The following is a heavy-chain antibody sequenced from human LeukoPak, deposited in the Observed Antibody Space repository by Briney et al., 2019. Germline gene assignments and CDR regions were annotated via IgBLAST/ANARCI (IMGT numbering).Heavy chain of an antibody. V-gene: IGHV4-30-4*08. J-gene: IGHJ4*02. CDR3: ARDLTYYDFWSGYHTGMGLYDY. Sequence: PSQTLSLTCTVSGGSISSGDYYWSWIRQTPGKGLEWMGYIYYSGSTYYNPSLKSRVTISVDTSKNQFSLKLSSVTAADTAVYYCARDLTYYDFWSGYHTGMGLYDYWGQGTLVTVSS. D-gene: IGHD3-3*01. CDR2: IYYSGST. CDR1: GGSISSGDYY.